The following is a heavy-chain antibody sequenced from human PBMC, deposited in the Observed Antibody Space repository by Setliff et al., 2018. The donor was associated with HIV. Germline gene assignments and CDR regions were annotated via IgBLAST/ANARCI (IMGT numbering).Heavy chain of an antibody. D-gene: IGHD4-4*01. V-gene: IGHV3-11*01. Sequence: GGSLRLSCTVSGFTFGDYTMSWVRQAPGKGLEWVSYISRSGTIIYYADSVKGRFTISRDNAKNSLYLQMNSLRAEDTAVYYCARDTELAYVDYWGQGTLVTVSS. CDR3: ARDTELAYVDY. J-gene: IGHJ4*02. CDR2: ISRSGTII. CDR1: GFTFGDYT.